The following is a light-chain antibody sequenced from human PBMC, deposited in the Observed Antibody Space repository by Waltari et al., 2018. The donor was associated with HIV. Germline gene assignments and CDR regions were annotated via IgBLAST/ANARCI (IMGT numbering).Light chain of an antibody. CDR3: VAWDDSLSGYV. Sequence: QSVLTPPPSASGTLGQSVTISCPGRTSTVRSKPVSWFQQVSGTAPKLLIYRDYQRRSGIPDRFSGSKSGASASLTISGLRSEDEADYYCVAWDDSLSGYVFGTGTKVSVL. CDR2: RDY. J-gene: IGLJ1*01. V-gene: IGLV1-47*01. CDR1: TSTVRSKP.